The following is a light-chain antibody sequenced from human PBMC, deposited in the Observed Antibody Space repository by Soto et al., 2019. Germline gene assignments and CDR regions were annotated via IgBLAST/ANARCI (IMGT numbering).Light chain of an antibody. V-gene: IGLV2-23*02. J-gene: IGLJ1*01. CDR3: CSYAGSSTSYV. CDR2: EVS. CDR1: SSDVGSYNL. Sequence: LTQPASVSGSPGQSITISCTGTSSDVGSYNLVSWYQQHPGKAPKLMIYEVSKRPSGVSNRFSGSKSGNTASLTISGLQAEDEADYDCCSYAGSSTSYVFGTGTKVTVL.